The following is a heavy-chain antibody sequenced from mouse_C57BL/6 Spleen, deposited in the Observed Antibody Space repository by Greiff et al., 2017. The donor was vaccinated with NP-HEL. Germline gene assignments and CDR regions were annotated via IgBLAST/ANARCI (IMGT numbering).Heavy chain of an antibody. CDR3: ARDTTLVYVEY. V-gene: IGHV1-64*01. Sequence: QVQLQQPGAELVKPGASVKLSCKASGYTFTSYWMHWVQQRPGQGLEWIGMIHPNSGSTNYNAKLKSKATLTVDKSSSTAYMQLISLTYEDAAVYYCARDTTLVYVEYWGESTTLTVSS. J-gene: IGHJ2*01. CDR1: GYTFTSYW. CDR2: IHPNSGST. D-gene: IGHD1-1*01.